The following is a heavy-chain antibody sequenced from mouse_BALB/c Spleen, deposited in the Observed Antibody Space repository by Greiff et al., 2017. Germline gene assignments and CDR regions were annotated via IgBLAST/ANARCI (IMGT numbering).Heavy chain of an antibody. Sequence: VMLVESGPGLVQPSQSLSITCTVSGFSLTSYGVHWVRQSPGKGLEWLGVIWSGGSTDYNAAFISRLSISKDNSKSQVFFKMNSLQADDTAIYYCARNYGNSWFAYWGQGTLVTVSA. CDR3: ARNYGNSWFAY. D-gene: IGHD2-1*01. V-gene: IGHV2-4-1*01. CDR1: GFSLTSYG. CDR2: IWSGGST. J-gene: IGHJ3*01.